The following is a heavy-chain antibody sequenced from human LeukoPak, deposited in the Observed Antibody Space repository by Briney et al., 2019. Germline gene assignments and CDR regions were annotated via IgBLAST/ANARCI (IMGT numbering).Heavy chain of an antibody. CDR2: IYTSGST. D-gene: IGHD1-26*01. V-gene: IGHV4-4*07. CDR3: ARDSGNYPYYFDY. CDR1: GDSISSYY. J-gene: IGHJ4*02. Sequence: SEILSLTCTVSGDSISSYYWSWIRQPAGKGLEWIGRIYTSGSTNYNPSLKSRVTMSLDTSKNQFSLKLNSVTAADTAVYYCARDSGNYPYYFDYWGQGTLVTVSS.